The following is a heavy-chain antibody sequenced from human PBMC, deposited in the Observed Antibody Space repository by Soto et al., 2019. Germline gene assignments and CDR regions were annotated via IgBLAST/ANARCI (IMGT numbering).Heavy chain of an antibody. V-gene: IGHV1-69*01. CDR1: GGSFSDFA. Sequence: QVQLAQSGAEVRKPGSSVKVSCRASGGSFSDFAFSWVRQAPGQGLEWMGGIIPMFAATKYAQRFQGRVTITAYASTRTVYLAQSSLTSDDSAVYYCARGGIVAVPAALSSYDDYTNYRFDSWGQGTLVSVSS. CDR3: ARGGIVAVPAALSSYDDYTNYRFDS. D-gene: IGHD2-15*01. CDR2: IIPMFAAT. J-gene: IGHJ4*02.